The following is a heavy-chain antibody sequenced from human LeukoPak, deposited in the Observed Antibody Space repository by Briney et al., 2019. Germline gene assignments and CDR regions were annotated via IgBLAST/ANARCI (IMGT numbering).Heavy chain of an antibody. J-gene: IGHJ6*02. CDR3: ARRSGGNNFYYGMDV. V-gene: IGHV4-59*08. Sequence: PSETLSLTCTVSGGSLSSYYWRWIRQPPGKGLEWIGYIYYSGSTNYNPSLKSRVTISVDTSKNQFSLKLSSVTAADTAVYYCARRSGGNNFYYGMDVWGQGTTVTVSS. CDR2: IYYSGST. D-gene: IGHD4-23*01. CDR1: GGSLSSYY.